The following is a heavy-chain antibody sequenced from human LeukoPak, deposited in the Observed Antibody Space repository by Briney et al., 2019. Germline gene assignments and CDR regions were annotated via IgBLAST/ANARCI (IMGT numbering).Heavy chain of an antibody. Sequence: GESLKISCKGSGYSFSSYWIGWVRQMPGKGLEWMGIIYPGDSDIRYSPSFQGQVTISADKSISTAYLQWSSLKASDTAMYYCAKHGGSGTYTKEFDYWGQGTLVTVSS. CDR2: IYPGDSDI. V-gene: IGHV5-51*01. CDR1: GYSFSSYW. D-gene: IGHD1-26*01. J-gene: IGHJ4*02. CDR3: AKHGGSGTYTKEFDY.